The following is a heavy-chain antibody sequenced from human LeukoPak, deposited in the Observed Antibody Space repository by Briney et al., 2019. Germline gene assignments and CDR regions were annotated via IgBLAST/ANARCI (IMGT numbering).Heavy chain of an antibody. CDR3: ARDLYSSSWLDAFDL. CDR2: IKQDGSEK. D-gene: IGHD6-13*01. V-gene: IGHV3-7*01. Sequence: PGGSLRLSCAASGFTFSSYWMSWVRQAPGKGLEWVANIKQDGSEKYYVDSVKGRFTISRDNAKNSLYLQMNSLRAEDTAVYYCARDLYSSSWLDAFDLWGQGTMVTVSS. J-gene: IGHJ3*01. CDR1: GFTFSSYW.